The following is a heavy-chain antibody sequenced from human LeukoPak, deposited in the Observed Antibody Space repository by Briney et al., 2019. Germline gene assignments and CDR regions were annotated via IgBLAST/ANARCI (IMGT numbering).Heavy chain of an antibody. Sequence: GGSLRLSCAASGFTFSSYSMNWVRQAPGKGLEWVSYISSSSSTIYYADSVKGRFTISRDNAKNSLYLQMNSLGAEDTAVYYCAKSPDFLRFLEWLGRIDYWGQGTLVTVSS. CDR1: GFTFSSYS. CDR2: ISSSSSTI. V-gene: IGHV3-48*01. J-gene: IGHJ4*02. CDR3: AKSPDFLRFLEWLGRIDY. D-gene: IGHD3-3*01.